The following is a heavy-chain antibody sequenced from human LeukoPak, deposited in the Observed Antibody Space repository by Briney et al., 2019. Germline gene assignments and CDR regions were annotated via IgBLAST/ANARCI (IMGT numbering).Heavy chain of an antibody. CDR3: ARVGLQWLVDY. D-gene: IGHD6-19*01. CDR2: INHSGST. V-gene: IGHV4-34*01. J-gene: IGHJ4*02. CDR1: GGSFSGYY. Sequence: SETLSLTCAVYGGSFSGYYWSWIRQPPGKGLEWIGEINHSGSTNYNPSLKSRVTISVDTSKSQFSLKLSSVTAADTAVYYCARVGLQWLVDYWGQGTLVTVSS.